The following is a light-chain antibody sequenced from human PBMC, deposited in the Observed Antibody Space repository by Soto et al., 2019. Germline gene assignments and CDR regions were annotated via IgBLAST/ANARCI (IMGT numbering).Light chain of an antibody. CDR1: SSDVGGYNY. J-gene: IGLJ2*01. CDR2: EVS. Sequence: QSALTQPASVSGSPGQSITISCTGTSSDVGGYNYVSWYQQHPGKAPKLMIYEVSNRPSGVSNRFSGSKSGNTASLTISGLQAEDEADYYCNSYTSSSTRGVVFGGGTKVTVL. V-gene: IGLV2-14*01. CDR3: NSYTSSSTRGVV.